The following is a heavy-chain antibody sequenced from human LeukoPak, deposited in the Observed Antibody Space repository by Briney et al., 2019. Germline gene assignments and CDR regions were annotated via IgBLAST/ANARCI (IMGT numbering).Heavy chain of an antibody. CDR3: ARVHCTNGVCCAFDI. J-gene: IGHJ3*02. CDR2: IYYSGST. D-gene: IGHD2-8*01. CDR1: GGSISSYY. Sequence: SETLSLTCTVSGGSISSYYWSWIRQPPGKGLEWIGYIYYSGSTNYNPSLKSRVTISVDTSKNQFSLKLSSVTAADTAVYYCARVHCTNGVCCAFDIWGQGTMVTVSS. V-gene: IGHV4-59*01.